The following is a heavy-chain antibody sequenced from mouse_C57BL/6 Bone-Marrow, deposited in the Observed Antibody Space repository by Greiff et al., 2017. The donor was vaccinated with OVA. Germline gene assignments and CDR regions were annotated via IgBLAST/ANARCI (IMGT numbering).Heavy chain of an antibody. Sequence: VQLQQSGPVLVKPGASVKMSCKASGYTFTDYYMNWVKQSHGKSLEWIGVINPYNGGPSYNQKFKGKATLTVDKSSSTAYMELNSLTSEDSAVYYCARSGYDYEFAYWGQGTLVTVSA. CDR1: GYTFTDYY. D-gene: IGHD2-4*01. CDR3: ARSGYDYEFAY. J-gene: IGHJ3*01. V-gene: IGHV1-19*01. CDR2: INPYNGGP.